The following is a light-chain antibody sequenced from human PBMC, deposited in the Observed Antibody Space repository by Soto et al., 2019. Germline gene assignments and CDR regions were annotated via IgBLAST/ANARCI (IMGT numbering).Light chain of an antibody. V-gene: IGKV1-39*01. Sequence: DIQMTQSPSSLSASVGDRVTITCRASQSISSYLNWYQQKPGKAPKLLIYAASSLQSGVPSRFSGSGSGTDFTLTISSPQPEDFATYYCQQSYSTPYTFGQGT. CDR2: AAS. CDR1: QSISSY. J-gene: IGKJ2*01. CDR3: QQSYSTPYT.